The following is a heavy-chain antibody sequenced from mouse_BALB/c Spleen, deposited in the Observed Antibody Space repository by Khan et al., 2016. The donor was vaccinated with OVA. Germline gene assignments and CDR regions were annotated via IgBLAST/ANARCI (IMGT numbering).Heavy chain of an antibody. J-gene: IGHJ1*01. CDR1: GYTFTEYT. CDR3: TRRDYYAYYWFFDV. V-gene: IGHV1-18*01. Sequence: EVQLQQSGPELVKPGASVRISCKTSGYTFTEYTMHWVKQSHGKSLEWLGGFNPNTGGTSYKQKFKGKATLTVDKSSSTAYMELRSLTFEDSAVYYFTRRDYYAYYWFFDVWGAGTTVTVSS. CDR2: FNPNTGGT. D-gene: IGHD1-2*01.